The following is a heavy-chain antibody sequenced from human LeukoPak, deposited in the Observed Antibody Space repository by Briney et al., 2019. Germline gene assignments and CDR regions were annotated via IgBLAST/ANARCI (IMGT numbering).Heavy chain of an antibody. CDR2: IWYDGSNG. Sequence: PGGSLRLSCRASGFTFSNYVMRWGRQAPGKGLEWVAVIWYDGSNGYYGDSVKGRFTISRDNSKNTLDLQMNSLRGEDTAVYYCAREIADKVWGRYIEYWGQRTLVTVSS. D-gene: IGHD3-16*01. CDR1: GFTFSNYV. V-gene: IGHV3-33*01. CDR3: AREIADKVWGRYIEY. J-gene: IGHJ4*02.